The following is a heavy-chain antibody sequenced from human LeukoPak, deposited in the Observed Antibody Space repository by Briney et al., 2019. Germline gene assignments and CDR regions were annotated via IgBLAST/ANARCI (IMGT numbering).Heavy chain of an antibody. J-gene: IGHJ4*02. Sequence: ESGPALVKPTQTLTLTCTFSGFSISTSGMCVSWIRQPPGKALEWLARIDWDDDKYYSTSLKTRLTISKDTSENQVVLTMTNMDPVDTATYYCARPHATMVRGVIVISYFDYWGQGTLVTVSS. CDR1: GFSISTSGMC. CDR2: IDWDDDK. V-gene: IGHV2-70*11. CDR3: ARPHATMVRGVIVISYFDY. D-gene: IGHD3-10*01.